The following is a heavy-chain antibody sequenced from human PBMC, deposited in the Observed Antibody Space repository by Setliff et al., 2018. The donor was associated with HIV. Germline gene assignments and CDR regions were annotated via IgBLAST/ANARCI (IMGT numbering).Heavy chain of an antibody. CDR2: INAGNGNT. Sequence: ASVKVSCKASGYTFTKYAIHWVRQAPGQRLQWMGWINAGNGNTKYSQKFQGRVTITRDTSASTAYMDLISLISEDTAVYYCARVGRSVTGPWGQGTLVTVSS. CDR1: GYTFTKYA. V-gene: IGHV1-3*01. J-gene: IGHJ5*02. D-gene: IGHD6-19*01. CDR3: ARVGRSVTGP.